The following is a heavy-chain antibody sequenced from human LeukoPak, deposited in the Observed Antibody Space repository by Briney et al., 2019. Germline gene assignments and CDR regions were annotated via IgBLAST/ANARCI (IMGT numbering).Heavy chain of an antibody. CDR2: ISGSGVSI. V-gene: IGHV3-23*01. J-gene: IGHJ4*02. Sequence: PGGSLRLSCAASGFTFSSYAMSWVRQAPGKGLEWVSAISGSGVSIYYADSVKGRFTISRDNAKNSLYLQMNSLRAEDTAVYYCARDPGLRLGELSFDWGQETLVTVSS. D-gene: IGHD3-16*02. CDR1: GFTFSSYA. CDR3: ARDPGLRLGELSFD.